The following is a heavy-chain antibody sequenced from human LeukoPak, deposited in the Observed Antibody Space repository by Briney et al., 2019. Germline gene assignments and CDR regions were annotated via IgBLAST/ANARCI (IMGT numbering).Heavy chain of an antibody. CDR2: MNPNSGNT. J-gene: IGHJ3*02. V-gene: IGHV1-8*03. D-gene: IGHD3-22*01. CDR1: GYTFTSYD. CDR3: ARGLAISYYYDSSGSDAFDI. Sequence: GASVKVSCKASGYTFTSYDINWVRQATGQGLEWMGWMNPNSGNTGYAQKFQGRVTITRNTSISTAYMELSSLRSEDTAVYYCARGLAISYYYDSSGSDAFDIWGQGTMVTVSS.